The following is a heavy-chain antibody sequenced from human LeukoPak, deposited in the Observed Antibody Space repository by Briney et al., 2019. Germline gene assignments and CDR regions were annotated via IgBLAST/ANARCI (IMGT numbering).Heavy chain of an antibody. Sequence: PGRSLRPSCAASGFNFVDYDMHWVRQAPGKGLEWVSSVNWNSGSTAYADSVKGRFTVSRDNAKKSVYLQMDSLRPDDTALYYCTKDAGVGSSSLSFYFYMDAWGKGTTVSVSS. CDR1: GFNFVDYD. CDR3: TKDAGVGSSSLSFYFYMDA. V-gene: IGHV3-9*01. J-gene: IGHJ6*03. CDR2: VNWNSGST. D-gene: IGHD6-6*01.